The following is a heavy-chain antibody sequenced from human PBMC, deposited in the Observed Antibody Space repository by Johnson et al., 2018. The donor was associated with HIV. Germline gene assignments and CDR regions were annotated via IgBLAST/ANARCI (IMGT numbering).Heavy chain of an antibody. V-gene: IGHV3-74*01. Sequence: MQLVESGGGLVQPGGSLRLSCAASGFTFSSYWMHWVRQGPGKGLVWVSRINGDGSGITYADSVKGRFTISRDNAKNTLYLKMNSLRAEDTAVYYCASFWATGAFDIWGQGTMVTVSS. CDR3: ASFWATGAFDI. CDR1: GFTFSSYW. CDR2: INGDGSGI. D-gene: IGHD3-10*01. J-gene: IGHJ3*02.